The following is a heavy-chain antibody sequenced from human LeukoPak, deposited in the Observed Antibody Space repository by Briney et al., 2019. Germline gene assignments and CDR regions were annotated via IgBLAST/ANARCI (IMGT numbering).Heavy chain of an antibody. V-gene: IGHV4-59*08. CDR3: ARSSVSGTYSGGY. D-gene: IGHD3-10*01. CDR1: GGSISSYY. J-gene: IGHJ4*02. Sequence: PSETLSLTCTVSGGSISSYYWSWIRQPPGKGLEWIRYIYYGGSTYSNPSLKGRVTISMDTSKNQFSLNLSSVTAADTAVYYCARSSVSGTYSGGYWGQGILVTVSS. CDR2: IYYGGST.